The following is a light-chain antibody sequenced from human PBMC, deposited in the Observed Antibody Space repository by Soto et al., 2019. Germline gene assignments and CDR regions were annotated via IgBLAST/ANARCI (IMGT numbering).Light chain of an antibody. J-gene: IGKJ5*01. V-gene: IGKV3-11*01. Sequence: EIVLTQSPATLSLSPGERATLSCRASQNVNSYLAWYQQKPGQAPRLLIYDASNRATGIPARFSGSGSGTDFTLTISSLEPEDVSVYYCQQRGSWPLTFGQGTRLEIK. CDR2: DAS. CDR3: QQRGSWPLT. CDR1: QNVNSY.